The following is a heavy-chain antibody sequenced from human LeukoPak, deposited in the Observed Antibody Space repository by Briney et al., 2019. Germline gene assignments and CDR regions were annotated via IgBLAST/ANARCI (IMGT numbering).Heavy chain of an antibody. J-gene: IGHJ5*02. CDR1: GGSFSGYY. CDR3: ARGGYTIFGVVIWRNKGAEWFDP. V-gene: IGHV4-34*01. Sequence: SETLSLTCAVYGGSFSGYYWSWLRQPPGKGLEWIGEINHSGSTNYNPSLKSRVTISVDTSKNQFSLKLSSVTAADTAVYYCARGGYTIFGVVIWRNKGAEWFDPWGQGTLVPVSS. D-gene: IGHD3-3*01. CDR2: INHSGST.